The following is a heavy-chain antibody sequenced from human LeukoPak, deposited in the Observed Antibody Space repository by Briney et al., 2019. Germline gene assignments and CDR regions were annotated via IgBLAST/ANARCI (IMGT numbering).Heavy chain of an antibody. V-gene: IGHV3-21*01. Sequence: GGSLGLSCAASGFTFSSYSMNWVRQAPGKGLEWVSSISSSSSYIYYADSVKGRFTISRDNAKNSLYLQMNSLRAEDTAVYYCARGGSYSPFDYWGQGTLVTVSS. CDR1: GFTFSSYS. CDR3: ARGGSYSPFDY. J-gene: IGHJ4*02. D-gene: IGHD6-13*01. CDR2: ISSSSSYI.